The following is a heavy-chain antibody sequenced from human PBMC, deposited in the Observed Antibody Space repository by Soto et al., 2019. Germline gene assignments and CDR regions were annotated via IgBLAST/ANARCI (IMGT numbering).Heavy chain of an antibody. V-gene: IGHV1-69*12. CDR3: ARDGGSYYGGVLDS. CDR1: GGTFSSYA. D-gene: IGHD1-26*01. CDR2: IIPIFGTA. Sequence: QVQLVQSGAEVKKPGSSVKVSCKASGGTFSSYAISWVRQAPGQGLEWMGGIIPIFGTANYAQKFQGRVTITADESTSTAYMELSSMRSEDTAVYYCARDGGSYYGGVLDSWGQGTLVTVSS. J-gene: IGHJ4*02.